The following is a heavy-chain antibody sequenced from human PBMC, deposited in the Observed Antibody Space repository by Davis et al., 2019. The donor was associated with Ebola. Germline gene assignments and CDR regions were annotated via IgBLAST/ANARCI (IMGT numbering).Heavy chain of an antibody. CDR2: INPITGGT. D-gene: IGHD3-22*01. CDR3: AREGGRYYDSSGYVFDI. Sequence: ASVQVSCKASGYRFTSSYMHWVRQAPGQGLEWMGIINPITGGTSYAQNFQVRVNMTRNTSTSTVYMELSSLRSEDTAVYYCAREGGRYYDSSGYVFDIWGQGIMVKVSS. V-gene: IGHV1-46*01. J-gene: IGHJ3*02. CDR1: GYRFTSSY.